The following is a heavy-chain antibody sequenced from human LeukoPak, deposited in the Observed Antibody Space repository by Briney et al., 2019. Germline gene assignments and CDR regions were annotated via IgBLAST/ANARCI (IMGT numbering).Heavy chain of an antibody. Sequence: GGSLRLSCAASGFTFTTYWMSWVRQAPGKGLERVANINQDGSDKYYVDSVKGRFTISRDNGKNSLYLQMNSPGAEDTAVYYCARGGKLHPQSPYWGQGTLVTVSS. D-gene: IGHD3-16*01. J-gene: IGHJ4*02. CDR1: GFTFTTYW. CDR2: INQDGSDK. V-gene: IGHV3-7*01. CDR3: ARGGKLHPQSPY.